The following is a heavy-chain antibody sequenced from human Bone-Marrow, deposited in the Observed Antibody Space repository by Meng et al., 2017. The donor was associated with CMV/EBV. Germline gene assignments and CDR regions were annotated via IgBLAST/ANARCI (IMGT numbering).Heavy chain of an antibody. J-gene: IGHJ3*02. V-gene: IGHV4-39*01. CDR1: GGSISSSSYY. Sequence: SETLSLTCTVSGGSISSSSYYWGWIRQPPGKGLEWIGSIYYSGSTYYNPSLKSRVTISVDTSKNQFSLKLSSVTAADTAVYYCARRGAIVVVPAARWAVDIWGQGTMVTVSS. D-gene: IGHD2-2*01. CDR3: ARRGAIVVVPAARWAVDI. CDR2: IYYSGST.